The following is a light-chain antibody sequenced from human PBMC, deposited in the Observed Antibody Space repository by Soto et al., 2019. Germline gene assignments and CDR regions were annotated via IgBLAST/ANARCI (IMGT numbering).Light chain of an antibody. Sequence: IQMTQSPSTLYGSVGDRVTITCRASQTISSWLAWYQQKPGKAPKLLIYKASTLKSGVPSRFSGSGSGTEFILTISSLQPDECATYDCQKYDSYSWTFDQGTKVDIK. J-gene: IGKJ1*01. CDR1: QTISSW. V-gene: IGKV1-5*03. CDR3: QKYDSYSWT. CDR2: KAS.